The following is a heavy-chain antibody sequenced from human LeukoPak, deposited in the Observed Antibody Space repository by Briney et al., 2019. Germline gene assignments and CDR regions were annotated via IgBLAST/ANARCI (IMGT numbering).Heavy chain of an antibody. CDR1: GGSISSSSYY. V-gene: IGHV4-61*03. CDR3: ARGRVSSSTWHSTYYYYFYMDV. Sequence: SETLSLTCTVSGGSISSSSYYWGWIRQPPGKGLEWIGYIYYSGSTNYNPSLNSRVTISRDTSKNHFSLQLSSVTAADTAVYFCARGRVSSSTWHSTYYYYFYMDVWGKGTTVTVSS. D-gene: IGHD4-11*01. J-gene: IGHJ6*03. CDR2: IYYSGST.